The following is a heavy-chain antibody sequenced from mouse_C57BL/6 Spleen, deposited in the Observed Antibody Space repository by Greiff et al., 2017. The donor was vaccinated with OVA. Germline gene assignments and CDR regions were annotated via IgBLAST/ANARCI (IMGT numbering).Heavy chain of an antibody. CDR1: GYTFTSYW. CDR2: IYPSDSET. V-gene: IGHV1-61*01. CDR3: AVDGSYDGY. D-gene: IGHD2-3*01. J-gene: IGHJ2*01. Sequence: QVQLQQPGAELVRPGSSVKLSCKASGYTFTSYWMDWVKQRPGQGLEWIGNIYPSDSETHYNQKFKDKATLTVDKSSSTAYMQLSSLTSEDSAVYYCAVDGSYDGYWGQGTTLTVSS.